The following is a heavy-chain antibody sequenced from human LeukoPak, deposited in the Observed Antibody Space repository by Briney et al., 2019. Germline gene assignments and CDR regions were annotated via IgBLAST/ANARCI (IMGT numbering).Heavy chain of an antibody. CDR2: IYPGDSET. Sequence: GESLKISCKVSGYTFTTFWIGWVRQMPGQGLQWMGIIYPGDSETIYSPSFQGQVTISADKSISTAYLQWSSLKASDTAMYYCARRDSSSCFSFDPWGQGTLVTVSS. V-gene: IGHV5-51*01. J-gene: IGHJ5*02. CDR1: GYTFTTFW. D-gene: IGHD6-13*01. CDR3: ARRDSSSCFSFDP.